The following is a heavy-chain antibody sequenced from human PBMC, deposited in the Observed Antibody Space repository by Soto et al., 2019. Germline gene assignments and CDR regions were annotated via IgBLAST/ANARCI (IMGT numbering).Heavy chain of an antibody. CDR3: TRERLDS. CDR1: GFSFSSHW. J-gene: IGHJ5*01. CDR2: IKQDGSAK. V-gene: IGHV3-7*01. Sequence: PGGSLGLSCAAYGFSFSSHWMSWARQAPGKGLEWVANIKQDGSAKYYVDSVKGRFTISRDNAKNSLSLQMNSLRAEDTAVYYCTRERLDSWGQGTLVTVSS.